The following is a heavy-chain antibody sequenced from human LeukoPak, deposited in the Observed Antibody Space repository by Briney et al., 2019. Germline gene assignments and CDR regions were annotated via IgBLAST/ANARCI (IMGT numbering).Heavy chain of an antibody. Sequence: SETLSLTCTVSGGSISSYYWSWIRQPPGKGLEWIGYIYYSGSTNYNPSLKSRDTISVDTSKNQFSLKLSSVTAADTAVYYCARHCPSGSCYSWGQGTLVTVSS. CDR2: IYYSGST. D-gene: IGHD2-15*01. CDR1: GGSISSYY. V-gene: IGHV4-59*08. J-gene: IGHJ4*02. CDR3: ARHCPSGSCYS.